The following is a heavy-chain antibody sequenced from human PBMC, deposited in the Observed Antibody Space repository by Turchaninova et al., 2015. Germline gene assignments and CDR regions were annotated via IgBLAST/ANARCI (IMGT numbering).Heavy chain of an antibody. V-gene: IGHV4-34*01. Sequence: QVQLQHWGAGLLKPSATLSLPCAVSGGSFSGYYWIWIRQPPVKGLELIGEINHSGSTNYNPSLKSRVTISVDTSKNQFSLKLSSVTAADTAVYYCARGDSGGNWFDPWGQGTLVTVSS. CDR2: INHSGST. CDR3: ARGDSGGNWFDP. J-gene: IGHJ5*02. CDR1: GGSFSGYY. D-gene: IGHD2-15*01.